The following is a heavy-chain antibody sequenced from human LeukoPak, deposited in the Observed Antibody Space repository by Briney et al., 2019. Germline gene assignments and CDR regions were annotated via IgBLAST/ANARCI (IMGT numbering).Heavy chain of an antibody. D-gene: IGHD2-2*03. CDR1: GFSVSTNY. CDR2: IYNDGSP. Sequence: GGTLRLSCATSGFSVSTNYVTWARQPPGKGLEWVSVIYNDGSPYYADSVKGRFTISRDNSKDTVYLQMSSLRVEDTAVYYCMDPLAGWGQGTLVTVSS. CDR3: MDPLAG. V-gene: IGHV3-53*05. J-gene: IGHJ4*02.